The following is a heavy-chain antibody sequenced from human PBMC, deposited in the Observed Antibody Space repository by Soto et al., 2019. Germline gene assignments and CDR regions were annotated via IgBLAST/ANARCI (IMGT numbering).Heavy chain of an antibody. CDR3: ARHYDILTGYYVDYYYGMDV. Sequence: SVKVSCKASGGTFSSYAISWVRQAPGQGLEWMGGIIPIFGTANYAQKFQGRVTITADEPTSTAYMELSSLRSEDTAVYYCARHYDILTGYYVDYYYGMDVWGQGTTVTVSS. CDR1: GGTFSSYA. J-gene: IGHJ6*02. V-gene: IGHV1-69*13. CDR2: IIPIFGTA. D-gene: IGHD3-9*01.